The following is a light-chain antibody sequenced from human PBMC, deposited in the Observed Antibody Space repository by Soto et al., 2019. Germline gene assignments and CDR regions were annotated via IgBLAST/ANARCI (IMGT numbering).Light chain of an antibody. Sequence: DIVMTQSPDSLAVSLGERATINCKSSQSVLYSSNNKNYLAWYQQKPGQPPKQLIYWASTRESGVPDRFSGSGSGTDFTLTISSRQAEDVAVYYCQQYYSTPITFGQGTRLEIK. CDR1: QSVLYSSNNKNY. CDR2: WAS. V-gene: IGKV4-1*01. CDR3: QQYYSTPIT. J-gene: IGKJ5*01.